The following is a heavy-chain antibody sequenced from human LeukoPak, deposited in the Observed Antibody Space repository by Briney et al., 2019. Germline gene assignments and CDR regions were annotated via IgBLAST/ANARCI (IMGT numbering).Heavy chain of an antibody. CDR2: MNPNSGNT. V-gene: IGHV1-8*01. Sequence: ASVKVSCKAYGYTFTSYDINWVRQATGQGLEWMGWMNPNSGNTVYTQRFQGRVTMTRNTSPSTAYMELSNLRSEDTAVYYCARGRARYGMDVWGQGTTVTVSS. CDR1: GYTFTSYD. J-gene: IGHJ6*02. CDR3: ARGRARYGMDV.